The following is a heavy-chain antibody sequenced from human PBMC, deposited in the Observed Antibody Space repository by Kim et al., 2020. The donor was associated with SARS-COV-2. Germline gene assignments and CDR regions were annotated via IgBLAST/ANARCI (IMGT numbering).Heavy chain of an antibody. CDR2: VYPNDGST. Sequence: ASVKVSCKTSGYGFTNNYLHWVRLAPGQGLEWMGMVYPNDGSTTYAQKFQGRVTMTSDTPTRTGYIELSSLTSEDTAVYYCARDLEGFDYWGQGTLVTVSS. J-gene: IGHJ4*02. CDR3: ARDLEGFDY. CDR1: GYGFTNNY. D-gene: IGHD1-1*01. V-gene: IGHV1-46*01.